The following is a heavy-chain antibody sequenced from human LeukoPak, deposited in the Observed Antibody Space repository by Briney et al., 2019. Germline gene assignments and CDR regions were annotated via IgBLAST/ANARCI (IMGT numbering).Heavy chain of an antibody. CDR1: GFTFSSYA. Sequence: PGGSLRLSCAASGFTFSSYAMHWVRQAPGKGLEWVAVISYDGSNKYYADSVKGRFTISRDNSKNTLYLQMNSLRAEDTAVCYCARVQRNSYGTGLFDYWGQGTLVTVSS. CDR3: ARVQRNSYGTGLFDY. CDR2: ISYDGSNK. V-gene: IGHV3-30-3*01. D-gene: IGHD5-18*01. J-gene: IGHJ4*02.